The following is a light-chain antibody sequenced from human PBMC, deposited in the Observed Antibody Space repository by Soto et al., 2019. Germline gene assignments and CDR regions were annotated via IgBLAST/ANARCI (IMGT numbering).Light chain of an antibody. CDR2: GNS. CDR3: QSYDSSLSGDVV. V-gene: IGLV1-40*01. CDR1: RSNIGAGYD. J-gene: IGLJ2*01. Sequence: QAVVTQPPSVSEAPRQRVTISCSGSRSNIGAGYDVHWYQQLPGTAPKLLIYGNSNRPSGVPDRFSGSKSGTSASLAITGLQAEDEADYYCQSYDSSLSGDVVFGGGTQLTVL.